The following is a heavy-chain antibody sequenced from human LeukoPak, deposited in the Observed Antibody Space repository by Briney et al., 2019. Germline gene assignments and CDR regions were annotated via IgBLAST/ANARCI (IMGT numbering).Heavy chain of an antibody. J-gene: IGHJ4*02. V-gene: IGHV3-48*03. CDR2: ISSGGTTI. Sequence: GGSLRLSCAASGFVFSRYEMNWVRLAPGKGLEWVSCISSGGTTIYYADSVKGRFTISRDNAKNSLFLQMNSLRVEDTAVYYCAREGSSTGDYWGQGTLVTVSS. CDR3: AREGSSTGDY. D-gene: IGHD1-26*01. CDR1: GFVFSRYE.